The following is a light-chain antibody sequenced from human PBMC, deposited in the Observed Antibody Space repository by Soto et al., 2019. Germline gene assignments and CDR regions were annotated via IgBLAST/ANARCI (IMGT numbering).Light chain of an antibody. J-gene: IGKJ4*01. CDR1: QSISSW. V-gene: IGKV1-5*01. CDR2: DAS. CDR3: QQYNSYST. Sequence: DIQMTQSPSTLSASVGDRVTITCRASQSISSWLAWYQQKPGKAPKLLIYDASSLESGVPSRFSGSGSGTEFTLTISSLQPDDFATYYCQQYNSYSTFGGRTNVDVK.